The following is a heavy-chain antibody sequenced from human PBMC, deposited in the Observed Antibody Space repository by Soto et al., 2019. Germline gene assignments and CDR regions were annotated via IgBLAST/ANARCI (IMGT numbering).Heavy chain of an antibody. V-gene: IGHV1-8*01. CDR1: GYTFTSYD. CDR2: MNPNSGNT. D-gene: IGHD3-16*01. CDR3: ARRSWGAQYNWFDP. J-gene: IGHJ5*02. Sequence: QVQLVQSGAEVKKPGASVKVSCKASGYTFTSYDINWVRQATGQGLEWMGWMNPNSGNTGYAQKFQGRVTMTRNTSISTAYMERSSLRSEDTAVYYCARRSWGAQYNWFDPWGQGTLVTVSS.